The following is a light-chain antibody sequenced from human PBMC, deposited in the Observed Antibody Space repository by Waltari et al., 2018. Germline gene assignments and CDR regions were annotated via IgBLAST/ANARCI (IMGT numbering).Light chain of an antibody. V-gene: IGLV3-9*01. J-gene: IGLJ2*01. CDR3: QVWDSTTVV. Sequence: SYELTQPLSVSVALGQTARITCGENNIGSKNEQWYLQKPGQAPVMVIYSDSNRPSGIPERFSGSNSGNTATLTISRAQAGDEADYYCQVWDSTTVVFGGGTKLTVL. CDR2: SDS. CDR1: NIGSKN.